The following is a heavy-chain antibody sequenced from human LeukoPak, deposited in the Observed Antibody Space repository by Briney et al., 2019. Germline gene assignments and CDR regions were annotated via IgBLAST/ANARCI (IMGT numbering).Heavy chain of an antibody. CDR3: AGAPSGSYYGGWNFDY. CDR1: GFTVISNY. CDR2: IYSGGST. D-gene: IGHD1-26*01. J-gene: IGHJ4*02. V-gene: IGHV3-53*01. Sequence: PGGSLRLSCAASGFTVISNYMSWVRQAPGKGLEWVSVIYSGGSTYYADSVKGRFTISRDNSKNTLYLQMNSLRAEDTAVYYCAGAPSGSYYGGWNFDYWGQGTLVTVSS.